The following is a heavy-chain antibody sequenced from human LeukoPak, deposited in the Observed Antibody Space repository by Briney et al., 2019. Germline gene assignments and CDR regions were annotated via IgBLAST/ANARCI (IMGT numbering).Heavy chain of an antibody. J-gene: IGHJ3*02. V-gene: IGHV3-30*18. CDR2: ISYDGSNK. CDR3: AKDAFYGSGPGI. CDR1: GFTFGSYG. Sequence: GGSLRLSCAASGFTFGSYGMHWVRQAPGKGLEWVAVISYDGSNKYYADSVKGRFTISRDNSKNTLYLQMNSLRAEDTAVYYCAKDAFYGSGPGIWGQGTMVTVSS. D-gene: IGHD3-10*01.